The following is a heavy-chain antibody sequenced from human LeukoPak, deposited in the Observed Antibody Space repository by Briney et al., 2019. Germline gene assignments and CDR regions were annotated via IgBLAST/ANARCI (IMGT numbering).Heavy chain of an antibody. CDR1: GGSFSGYY. V-gene: IGHV4-34*01. Sequence: SETLSLTCAVYGGSFSGYYWSWIRQPPGKGLEWIGEINPSGITNYNPSLKSRVTISVDTSKNQFSLKLSSVTAADTAVYYCARAFIDTVDTAMPTEGHFDYWGQGTLVTVSS. D-gene: IGHD5-18*01. CDR2: INPSGIT. J-gene: IGHJ4*02. CDR3: ARAFIDTVDTAMPTEGHFDY.